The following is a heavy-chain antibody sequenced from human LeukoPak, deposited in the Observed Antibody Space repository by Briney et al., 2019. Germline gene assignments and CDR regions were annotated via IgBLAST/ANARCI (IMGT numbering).Heavy chain of an antibody. CDR2: INHRGST. D-gene: IGHD5-12*01. J-gene: IGHJ3*02. CDR3: ASGDIVATIHAFDI. Sequence: PSETLSLTCAVYGGSFSGYYWSWIRQPPGKGLEWIGEINHRGSTNYNPSLKSRVTISVDTSKNQFSLKLSSVTAADTAVYYCASGDIVATIHAFDIWGQGTMVTVSS. V-gene: IGHV4-34*01. CDR1: GGSFSGYY.